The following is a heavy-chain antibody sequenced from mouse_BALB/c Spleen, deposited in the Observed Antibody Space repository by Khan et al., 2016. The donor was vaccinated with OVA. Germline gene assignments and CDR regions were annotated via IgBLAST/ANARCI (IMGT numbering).Heavy chain of an antibody. V-gene: IGHV3-2*02. CDR2: ISYSGST. CDR1: GYSITSGYV. Sequence: EVQLQESGPGLVKPSQSLSLTCTVTGYSITSGYVWKLIRQLPGNKLEWVGNISYSGSTNYNQSLKSRISITRDTSTNQFFLQLNSVTTEDTATYYCARTARIKYWGQGTTLTVSS. J-gene: IGHJ2*01. D-gene: IGHD1-2*01. CDR3: ARTARIKY.